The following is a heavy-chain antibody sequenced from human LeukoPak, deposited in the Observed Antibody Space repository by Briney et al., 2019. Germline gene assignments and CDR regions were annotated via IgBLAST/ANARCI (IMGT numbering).Heavy chain of an antibody. CDR1: GITVSTNY. V-gene: IGHV3-66*04. CDR3: ARLHYDVLTGPFDY. CDR2: IYSGGGT. D-gene: IGHD3-9*01. J-gene: IGHJ4*02. Sequence: GGSLRLSCAASGITVSTNYMSWVRQAPGKGLEWVAIIYSGGGTYYADSVKGRFTISRENSKNTLWLQMNSLRAEDTAVYYCARLHYDVLTGPFDYWGQGTLVTVSS.